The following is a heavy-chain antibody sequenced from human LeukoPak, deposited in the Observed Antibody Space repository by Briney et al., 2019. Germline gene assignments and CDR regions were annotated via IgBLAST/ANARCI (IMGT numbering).Heavy chain of an antibody. D-gene: IGHD3-10*01. CDR2: ISGSGGST. Sequence: GGSLRLSCAASGFTFSSYAMSWVRQAPGKGLEWVSAISGSGGSTYYADSVKGRFTISRDNAKNSYLPMNSLRAEDTAVYYCARDGHAYGRGSPHYWGQGTLVTVSS. CDR1: GFTFSSYA. V-gene: IGHV3-23*01. CDR3: ARDGHAYGRGSPHY. J-gene: IGHJ4*02.